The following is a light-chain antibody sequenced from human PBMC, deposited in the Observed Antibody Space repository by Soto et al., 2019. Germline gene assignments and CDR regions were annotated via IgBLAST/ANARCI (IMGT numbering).Light chain of an antibody. CDR1: QSINSW. V-gene: IGKV1-5*03. CDR3: QQYNSYSPLT. Sequence: DIQMTQSPSTLSASVGDRVTITCRASQSINSWLAWYQQKPGKAPKLLIYKASSLESGVPSRFSGSGSGTEFTLTISSLQPDDFATYYCQQYNSYSPLTFGQGTKVEIK. CDR2: KAS. J-gene: IGKJ1*01.